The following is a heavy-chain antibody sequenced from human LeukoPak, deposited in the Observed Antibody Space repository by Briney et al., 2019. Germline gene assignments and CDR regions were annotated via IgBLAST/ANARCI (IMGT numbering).Heavy chain of an antibody. CDR2: IYYSGST. D-gene: IGHD2-2*01. V-gene: IGHV4-59*01. CDR3: ARDKKGASCYDY. Sequence: SETLSLTCTVSGGSISSYYGSWIRQPPGKGLEWIGYIYYSGSTNYNPSLKSRVTISVDTSKNQFSLKLSSVTAADTAVYYCARDKKGASCYDYWGQGTLVTVSS. J-gene: IGHJ4*02. CDR1: GGSISSYY.